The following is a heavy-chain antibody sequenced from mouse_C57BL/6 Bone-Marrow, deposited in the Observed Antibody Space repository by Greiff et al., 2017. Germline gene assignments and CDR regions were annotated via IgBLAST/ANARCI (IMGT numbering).Heavy chain of an antibody. J-gene: IGHJ3*01. V-gene: IGHV1-66*01. CDR3: ARHFLGFAY. CDR1: GYSFTSYY. CDR2: IYPGSGNT. Sequence: QVQLKESGPELVKPGASVKISCKASGYSFTSYYIHWVKQRPGQGLEWIGWIYPGSGNTKYNEKFKGKATLTADTSSSTAYTQLSSLTSEDSAVYYCARHFLGFAYWGQGTLVTVSA.